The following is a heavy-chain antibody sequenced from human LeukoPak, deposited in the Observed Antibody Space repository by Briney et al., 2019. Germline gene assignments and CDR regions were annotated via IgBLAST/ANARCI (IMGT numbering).Heavy chain of an antibody. V-gene: IGHV3-30*03. CDR1: GFTFSSFG. CDR3: ARHLSGDDI. D-gene: IGHD4-17*01. Sequence: GGSLRLSCAASGFTFSSFGMHWVRQAPGKGLEWVAVISYDGSNKYYADSVKGRFTISRDNSKNTLYLQMSSLRAEDTAVYYCARHLSGDDIWGQGTMVTVSS. J-gene: IGHJ3*02. CDR2: ISYDGSNK.